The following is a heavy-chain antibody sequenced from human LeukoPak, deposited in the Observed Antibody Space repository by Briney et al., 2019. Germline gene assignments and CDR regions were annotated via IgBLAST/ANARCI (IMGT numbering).Heavy chain of an antibody. CDR1: GYTFTSYY. CDR3: ARVLQDDYVWGTYRPFDY. J-gene: IGHJ4*02. D-gene: IGHD3-16*02. CDR2: INPNSGGT. V-gene: IGHV1-2*02. Sequence: ASVKVSCKASGYTFTSYYMHWVRQAPGQGLEWMGWINPNSGGTNYAQKFQGRVTMTRDTSISTAYMELSGLRSDDTALYYCARVLQDDYVWGTYRPFDYWGQGTLVTVSS.